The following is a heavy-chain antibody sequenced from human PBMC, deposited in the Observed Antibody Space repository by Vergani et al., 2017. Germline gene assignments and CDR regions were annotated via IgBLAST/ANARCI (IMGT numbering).Heavy chain of an antibody. CDR3: ARPLPAIYYYGMDV. J-gene: IGHJ6*02. CDR1: GFTFSDYS. CDR2: ISSSSSYT. V-gene: IGHV3-11*06. Sequence: QVQLVESGGGLVKPGGSLRLSCAASGFTFSDYSMSWIRQAPGKGLEWVSYISSSSSYTNYADSVKGRFTISRDNAKNSLYLQMNSLRAEDTAVYYCARPLPAIYYYGMDVWGQGTTVTVSS. D-gene: IGHD2-21*01.